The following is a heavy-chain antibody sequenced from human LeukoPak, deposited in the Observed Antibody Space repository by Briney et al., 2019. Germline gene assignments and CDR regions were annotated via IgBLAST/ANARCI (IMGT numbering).Heavy chain of an antibody. D-gene: IGHD3-16*01. CDR1: GGSFSGYY. J-gene: IGHJ4*02. CDR3: ARDLTGGGLDY. Sequence: SETLSLTCAVYGGSFSGYYWSWIRQPPGKGLEWIGSIYHSGSTYYNPSLKSRVTISVDTSKNQFSLKLSSVTAADTAVYFCARDLTGGGLDYWGQGTLVTVSS. V-gene: IGHV4-34*01. CDR2: IYHSGST.